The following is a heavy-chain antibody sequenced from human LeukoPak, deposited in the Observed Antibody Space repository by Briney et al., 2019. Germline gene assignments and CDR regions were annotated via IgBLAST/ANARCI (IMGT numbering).Heavy chain of an antibody. CDR1: GGSITNINYY. V-gene: IGHV4-39*01. CDR3: AGKQGDAFDV. D-gene: IGHD4-23*01. CDR2: IYYSGST. Sequence: SETLSLTCTVSGGSITNINYYWGWIRQPPGKGLEWIGNIYYSGSTYYNPSLMSRLAISVDTSKNQFSLKLSSVTAADTAVYYCAGKQGDAFDVWGQGTMVTVSS. J-gene: IGHJ3*01.